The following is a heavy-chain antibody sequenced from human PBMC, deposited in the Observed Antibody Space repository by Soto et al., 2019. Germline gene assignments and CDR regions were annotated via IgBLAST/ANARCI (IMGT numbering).Heavy chain of an antibody. CDR3: ARQGGMDYDFWSGYSFDY. D-gene: IGHD3-3*01. V-gene: IGHV3-66*04. CDR1: GFTVSSIY. Sequence: EVQLVESGGGLVQPGGSLRLSCAASGFTVSSIYMSWVRQTPGKGLEWVSVIYTGRNTYYADSVKGRFTISRDNSKNTVYLQMSSLRAENTAVYYCARQGGMDYDFWSGYSFDYWGQGTLVTVSS. J-gene: IGHJ4*02. CDR2: IYTGRNT.